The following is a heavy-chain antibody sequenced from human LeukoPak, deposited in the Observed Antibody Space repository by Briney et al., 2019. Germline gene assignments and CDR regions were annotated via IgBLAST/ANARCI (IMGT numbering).Heavy chain of an antibody. CDR2: INHSGST. CDR3: ASPFIVVPAAIP. D-gene: IGHD2-2*02. CDR1: GGSFSGYY. J-gene: IGHJ5*02. Sequence: SETLSLTCAVYGGSFSGYYWSWIRQPPGKGLEWIGEINHSGSTNYNPFLKSRVTISVDTSKNQFSLKLSSVTAADTAVYYCASPFIVVPAAIPWGQGTLVTVSS. V-gene: IGHV4-34*01.